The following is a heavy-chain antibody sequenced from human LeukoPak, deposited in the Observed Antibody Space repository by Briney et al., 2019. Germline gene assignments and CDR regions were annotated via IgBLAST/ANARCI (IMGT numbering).Heavy chain of an antibody. V-gene: IGHV4-34*01. CDR2: INHSGST. Sequence: KPSETLSLTCAVYGGSFSGYYWSWIRQPPAKGLEWVGEINHSGSTNYNPSLKSQVTISVDTSKNQFSLKLSSVTAAETAVYYCARGARGSGGSCYSVWGQGTLVTVSS. CDR3: ARGARGSGGSCYSV. CDR1: GGSFSGYY. J-gene: IGHJ4*02. D-gene: IGHD2-15*01.